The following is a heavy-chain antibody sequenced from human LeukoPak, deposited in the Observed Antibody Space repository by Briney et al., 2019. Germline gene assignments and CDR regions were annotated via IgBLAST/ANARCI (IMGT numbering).Heavy chain of an antibody. CDR2: ISAYNGNT. CDR3: ARVSDPLWFGEPDY. CDR1: GYTFTSYG. D-gene: IGHD3-10*01. V-gene: IGHV1-18*01. J-gene: IGHJ4*02. Sequence: ASVKVSCKASGYTFTSYGISWVRQAPGQGLEWMGWISAYNGNTNYAQKPQGRVTMTTDTSTSTAYMELRSLRSDDTAVYYCARVSDPLWFGEPDYWGQGTLVTVSS.